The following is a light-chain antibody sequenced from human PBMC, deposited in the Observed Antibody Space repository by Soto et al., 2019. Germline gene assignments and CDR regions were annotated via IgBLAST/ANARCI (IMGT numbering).Light chain of an antibody. CDR2: CAS. Sequence: EIGLTQSPGTLSLSPGERATLSCRASQSVSSSSLAWYQQKPGQAPRLLIYCASSRATGIPDRFSGSGSGTDFTLTISRLEPEDFEVYYCQQYGSAPLTFGGGTKVQIK. CDR3: QQYGSAPLT. V-gene: IGKV3-20*01. J-gene: IGKJ4*01. CDR1: QSVSSSS.